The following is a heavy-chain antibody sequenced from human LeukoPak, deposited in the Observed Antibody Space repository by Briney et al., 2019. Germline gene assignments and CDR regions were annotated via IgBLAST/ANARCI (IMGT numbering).Heavy chain of an antibody. D-gene: IGHD6-13*01. J-gene: IGHJ4*02. CDR2: SYYSGST. V-gene: IGHV4-59*08. CDR3: ARHTDIAALSSLNY. CDR1: GGSISSYY. Sequence: PSETLSLTCTVSGGSISSYYWSWIRQTPGKGLEWIGDSYYSGSTNYNPSLKSRVTISVDTSKNQFPLKLSSVTAADTAVYYCARHTDIAALSSLNYWGQGTLVTVSS.